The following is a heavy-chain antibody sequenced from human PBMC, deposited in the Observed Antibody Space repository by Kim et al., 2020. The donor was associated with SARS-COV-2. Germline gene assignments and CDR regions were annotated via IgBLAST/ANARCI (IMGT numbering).Heavy chain of an antibody. CDR3: ARHQGRQIQLWSKGGNWFDP. V-gene: IGHV5-10-1*01. J-gene: IGHJ5*02. Sequence: GESLKISCKGSGYSFTSYWISWVRQMPGKGLEWMGRIDPSDSYTNYSPSFQGHVTISADKSISTAYLQWSSLKASDTAMYYCARHQGRQIQLWSKGGNWFDPWGQGTLVTVSS. CDR1: GYSFTSYW. D-gene: IGHD5-18*01. CDR2: IDPSDSYT.